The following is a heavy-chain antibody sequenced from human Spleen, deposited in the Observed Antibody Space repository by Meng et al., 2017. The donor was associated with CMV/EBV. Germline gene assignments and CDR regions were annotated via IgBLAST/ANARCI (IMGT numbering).Heavy chain of an antibody. CDR3: AREGDYYDSSGYTKT. Sequence: ASGFTVRSNYMSWIREAPGKGREWVSVIYSGSSTYYADTVKGRFTITRDNSKNTLYLQMNSRRAEDTAVYYCAREGDYYDSSGYTKTWGQGTLVTVSS. V-gene: IGHV3-53*01. CDR2: IYSGSST. CDR1: GFTVRSNY. J-gene: IGHJ5*02. D-gene: IGHD3-22*01.